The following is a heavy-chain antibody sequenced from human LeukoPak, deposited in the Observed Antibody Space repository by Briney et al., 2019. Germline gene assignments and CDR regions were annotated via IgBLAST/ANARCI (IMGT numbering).Heavy chain of an antibody. CDR3: ARGGARGYYYYYMDV. D-gene: IGHD4/OR15-4a*01. Sequence: PSETLSLTCTVSGASISSSSSYWGWIRQPPGKGLEWLGNIYSRGNTYYKPSLRSRVTISIDTSKNQFSLRLTSVTAADTAVYYCARGGARGYYYYYMDVWGKGTTVTVSS. J-gene: IGHJ6*03. CDR2: IYSRGNT. CDR1: GASISSSSSY. V-gene: IGHV4-39*07.